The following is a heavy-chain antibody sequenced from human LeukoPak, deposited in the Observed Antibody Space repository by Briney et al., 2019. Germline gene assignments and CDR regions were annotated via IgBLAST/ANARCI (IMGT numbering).Heavy chain of an antibody. J-gene: IGHJ6*02. V-gene: IGHV3-23*01. D-gene: IGHD3-10*01. Sequence: GGSLRLSCAASGFTFSSYAMSWVRQAPGKGLEWVSGISGSSGSTYHADSVEGRFTISRDNSKNTLNLQMNSLRAEDTAVYYCAKALGSGARAYYYYGMDVWGQGTTVTVSS. CDR1: GFTFSSYA. CDR3: AKALGSGARAYYYYGMDV. CDR2: ISGSSGST.